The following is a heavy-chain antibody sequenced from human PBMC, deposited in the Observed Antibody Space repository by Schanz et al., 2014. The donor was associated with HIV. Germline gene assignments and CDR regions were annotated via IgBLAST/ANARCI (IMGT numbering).Heavy chain of an antibody. J-gene: IGHJ4*02. Sequence: EVHLEESGGGLVQPGGSLRLSCVGSGFIIDNYWMSWVRQAPGSGLEWVANIKTDGSETYYVGSVRGRFTISRDNAKNSLYLQMTGLKAEDTAVYYCARAMLISGTGYWTGENYWGQGTLVIVSS. D-gene: IGHD3-10*01. CDR3: ARAMLISGTGYWTGENY. V-gene: IGHV3-7*01. CDR2: IKTDGSET. CDR1: GFIIDNYW.